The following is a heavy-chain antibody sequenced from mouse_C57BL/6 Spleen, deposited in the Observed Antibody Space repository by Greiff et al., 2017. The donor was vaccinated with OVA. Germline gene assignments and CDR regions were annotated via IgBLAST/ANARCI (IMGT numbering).Heavy chain of an antibody. Sequence: VQLQESGAELAKPGASVKLSCKASGYTFTSYWMHWVKQRPGQGLEGIGYINPSSGYTKYNQKFKDKATLTADKSSSTAYMQLSSLTYEDSAVYYCARSTVVADWYFDVWGTGTTVTVSS. CDR2: INPSSGYT. J-gene: IGHJ1*03. CDR3: ARSTVVADWYFDV. D-gene: IGHD1-1*01. V-gene: IGHV1-7*01. CDR1: GYTFTSYW.